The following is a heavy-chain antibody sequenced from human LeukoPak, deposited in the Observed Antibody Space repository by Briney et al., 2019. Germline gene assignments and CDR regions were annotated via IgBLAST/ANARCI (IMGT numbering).Heavy chain of an antibody. V-gene: IGHV1-46*01. CDR3: ARSPTGGGLDY. J-gene: IGHJ4*02. Sequence: ASVKVSCKASGGTFSSYAISWVRQAPGQGLEWMRIINPSGGSTSYAQKFQGRVTMTRDTSTSTVYMELSSLRSEDTAVYYCARSPTGGGLDYWGQGTLVTVSS. CDR1: GGTFSSYA. D-gene: IGHD2-15*01. CDR2: INPSGGST.